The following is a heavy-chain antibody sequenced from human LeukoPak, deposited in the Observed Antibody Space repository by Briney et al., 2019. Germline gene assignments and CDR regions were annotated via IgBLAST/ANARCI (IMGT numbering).Heavy chain of an antibody. D-gene: IGHD6-19*01. CDR3: VAEYSSGWVDY. CDR2: INPNSGGT. V-gene: IGHV1-2*02. J-gene: IGHJ4*02. CDR1: GYVFTGYY. Sequence: ASVKVSCKASGYVFTGYYMHWVRQAPGQGLEWMGWINPNSGGTNYARKFQGRVTMTRDTSISTAYMELSRLRSDDTAVYYCVAEYSSGWVDYWGQGTLVTVSS.